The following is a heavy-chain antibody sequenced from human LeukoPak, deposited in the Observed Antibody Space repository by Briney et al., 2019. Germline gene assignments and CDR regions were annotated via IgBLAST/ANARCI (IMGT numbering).Heavy chain of an antibody. CDR3: ARGGAFTVTHYYFDY. CDR1: GFTFSSYA. D-gene: IGHD4-17*01. V-gene: IGHV3-30-3*01. J-gene: IGHJ4*02. Sequence: GGSLRLSCAASGFTFSSYAMHWVRQAPGKGLEWVAVISYDGSNKYYADSVKGRFTISRDNSKNTLYLQMNSLRAEDTAVYYCARGGAFTVTHYYFDYWGQGTLVTVSS. CDR2: ISYDGSNK.